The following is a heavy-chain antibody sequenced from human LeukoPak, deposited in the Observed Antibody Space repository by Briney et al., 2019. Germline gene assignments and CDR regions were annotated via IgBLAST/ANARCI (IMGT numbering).Heavy chain of an antibody. J-gene: IGHJ4*02. CDR2: IYYSGST. CDR1: GGSISSYY. D-gene: IGHD5-24*01. Sequence: SETLSLTCTVSGGSISSYYWSWIRQPPGKGLEWIGYIYYSGSTNYNPSLKSRVTISVDTSKNQFSLKLSSVTAADTAVYYCARGRGMATSWCWGQGTLVTVSS. CDR3: ARGRGMATSWC. V-gene: IGHV4-59*01.